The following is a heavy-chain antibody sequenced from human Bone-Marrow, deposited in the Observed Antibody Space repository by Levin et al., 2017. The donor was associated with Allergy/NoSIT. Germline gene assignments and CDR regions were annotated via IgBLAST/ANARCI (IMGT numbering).Heavy chain of an antibody. V-gene: IGHV3-53*01. Sequence: PKASVKVSCEASGFTVRNNYMRWFRQAPGKGLEWVSLIYSGGDTYYADSVKGRFTISRDNSKNTLFLQMNSLRAEDTAVYYCARDVGPWGQGTLVTVSS. D-gene: IGHD1-26*01. J-gene: IGHJ5*02. CDR2: IYSGGDT. CDR3: ARDVGP. CDR1: GFTVRNNY.